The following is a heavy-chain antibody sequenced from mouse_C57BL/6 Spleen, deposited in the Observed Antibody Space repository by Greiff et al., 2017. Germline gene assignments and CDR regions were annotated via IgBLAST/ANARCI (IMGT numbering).Heavy chain of an antibody. CDR3: AKRRDCDYSMDY. CDR2: IWGDGST. J-gene: IGHJ4*01. V-gene: IGHV2-3*01. Sequence: VKLMESGPGLVAPSQSLSITCTVSGFSLTSYGVSWVRQPPGKGLEWLGVIWGDGSTNYHSALISRLSISKDNAKSQVFLQLNSLHTAYTATCYCAKRRDCDYSMDYWGQGTSVTVSS. CDR1: GFSLTSYG.